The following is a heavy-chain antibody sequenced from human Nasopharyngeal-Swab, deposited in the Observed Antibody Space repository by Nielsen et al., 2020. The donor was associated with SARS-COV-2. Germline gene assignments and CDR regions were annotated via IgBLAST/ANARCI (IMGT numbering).Heavy chain of an antibody. CDR2: ISSSGSTI. CDR3: ARGPQVPAGNGWYWFDP. J-gene: IGHJ5*02. D-gene: IGHD6-19*01. V-gene: IGHV3-11*04. CDR1: GFTFSDYY. Sequence: GESLKISCAAFGFTFSDYYMSWIRQAPGKGLEWVSYISSSGSTIYYADSVKGRFTISRDNAKNSLYLQMNSLRAEDTAVYYCARGPQVPAGNGWYWFDPWGQGTLVTVSS.